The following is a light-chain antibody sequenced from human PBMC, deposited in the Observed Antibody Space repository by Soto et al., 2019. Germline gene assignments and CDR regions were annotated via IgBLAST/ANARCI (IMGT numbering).Light chain of an antibody. CDR2: EVS. CDR3: NSYASGNTRV. V-gene: IGLV2-14*01. CDR1: SRVSGDYDY. J-gene: IGLJ1*01. Sequence: QSVLTQPASVSGSPGQSITISCTGTSRVSGDYDYVSWHQQHPGKAPKLLISEVSNRPSGVSNRFSVSKSGNTASLTISGLQAEDEADYYCNSYASGNTRVFGTGTKVTVL.